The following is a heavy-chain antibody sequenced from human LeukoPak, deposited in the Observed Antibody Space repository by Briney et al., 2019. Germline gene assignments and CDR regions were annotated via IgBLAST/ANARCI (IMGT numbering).Heavy chain of an antibody. J-gene: IGHJ4*02. V-gene: IGHV1-69*05. CDR2: IIPIFGTA. CDR1: GYTFTSYG. Sequence: SVKVSCKASGYTFTSYGISWVRQAPGQGLEWMGRIIPIFGTANYAQKFQGRVTITTDGSTSTAYMELSSLRSEDTAVYYCARGQSGYDSRLWVFDYWGQGTLVTVSS. D-gene: IGHD5-12*01. CDR3: ARGQSGYDSRLWVFDY.